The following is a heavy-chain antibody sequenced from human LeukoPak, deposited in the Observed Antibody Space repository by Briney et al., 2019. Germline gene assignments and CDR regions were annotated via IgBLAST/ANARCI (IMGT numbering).Heavy chain of an antibody. CDR2: ISYDGSNK. J-gene: IGHJ6*02. CDR3: ARASRYYYDSSGYFYYYGMDV. CDR1: GFTFSSYA. Sequence: GGSLRLSCAASGFTFSSYAMHWVCQAPGKGLEWVAVISYDGSNKYYADSVKGRFTISRDNSKNTLYLQMNSLRAEDTAVYYCARASRYYYDSSGYFYYYGMDVWGQGTTVTVSS. D-gene: IGHD3-22*01. V-gene: IGHV3-30*04.